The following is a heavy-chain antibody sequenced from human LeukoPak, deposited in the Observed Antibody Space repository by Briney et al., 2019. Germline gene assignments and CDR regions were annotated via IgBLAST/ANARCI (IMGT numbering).Heavy chain of an antibody. Sequence: SQTLSLTCTVSGGSISSGDYYWSWIRQPPGKGLEWIGYIYYSGSTYYNPSLKSRVTIPVDTSKNQFSLKLSSVTAADTAVYYCARVGFGELLIDYWGQGTLATVSS. J-gene: IGHJ4*02. CDR2: IYYSGST. CDR3: ARVGFGELLIDY. CDR1: GGSISSGDYY. D-gene: IGHD3-10*01. V-gene: IGHV4-30-4*01.